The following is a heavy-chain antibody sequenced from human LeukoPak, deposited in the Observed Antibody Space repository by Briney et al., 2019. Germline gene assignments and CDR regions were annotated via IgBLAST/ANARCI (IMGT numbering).Heavy chain of an antibody. Sequence: GESLKISCKGSGYSFTSYWIGWVRQMPGKGLEGMGIIYPGDSDTRYSPSFQGQVTISADKSISTAYLQWSSLKASDTAMYYCARHRKDSSSLNRLDYWGQGTLVTVSS. CDR3: ARHRKDSSSLNRLDY. CDR2: IYPGDSDT. V-gene: IGHV5-51*01. CDR1: GYSFTSYW. D-gene: IGHD6-13*01. J-gene: IGHJ4*02.